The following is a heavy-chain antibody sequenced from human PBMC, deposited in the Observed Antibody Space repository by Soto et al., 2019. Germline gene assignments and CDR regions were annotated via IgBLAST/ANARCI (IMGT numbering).Heavy chain of an antibody. CDR2: ARNKANSYTT. J-gene: IGHJ4*02. D-gene: IGHD2-8*01. Sequence: EVQLVESGGGLVQPGGSLRLSCAASGFTFSDHHMDWVRQAPGKGLEWVGRARNKANSYTTAYAASVKGRFTISRDDSKNSLSLQMNSLKTEDTAVYFCARLMGMSFDLWGQGTLVTVSS. V-gene: IGHV3-72*01. CDR1: GFTFSDHH. CDR3: ARLMGMSFDL.